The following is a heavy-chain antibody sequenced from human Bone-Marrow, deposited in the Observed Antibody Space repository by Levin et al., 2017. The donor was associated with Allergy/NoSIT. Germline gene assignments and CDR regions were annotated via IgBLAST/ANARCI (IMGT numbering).Heavy chain of an antibody. V-gene: IGHV4-30-4*01. D-gene: IGHD6-25*01. CDR2: IYYTGGT. CDR1: PGSITNSY. Sequence: SQTLSLTCIVSPGSITNSYWSWIRQPPGRALEWIGNIYYTGGTYYNPSLKRRLKISIDTSKKQFSLNLRSVTAADTAVYYCARMKSDNGGYYFDSWGRGTLVTVSS. CDR3: ARMKSDNGGYYFDS. J-gene: IGHJ4*02.